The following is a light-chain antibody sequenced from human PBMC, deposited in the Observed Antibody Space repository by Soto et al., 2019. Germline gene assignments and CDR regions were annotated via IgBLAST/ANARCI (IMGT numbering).Light chain of an antibody. Sequence: EFVLTQSPGTLSLSPGERATLSCRASQTVRNNYLAWYQQKPGQAPRLLIYDASSRATGIPDRFSGGGSGTDFTLTISRLEPEDFAVYYCQQYYNWPPWTFGLGTKVDIK. CDR1: QTVRNNY. CDR3: QQYYNWPPWT. CDR2: DAS. J-gene: IGKJ1*01. V-gene: IGKV3-20*01.